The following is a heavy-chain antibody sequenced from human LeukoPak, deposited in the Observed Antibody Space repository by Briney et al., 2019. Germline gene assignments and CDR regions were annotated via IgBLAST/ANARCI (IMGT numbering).Heavy chain of an antibody. CDR1: GFTFSSSA. V-gene: IGHV3-23*01. D-gene: IGHD6-19*01. CDR3: TKDVSWQWLKAFDI. CDR2: ISASGGST. Sequence: PGGSLRLSCAASGFTFSSSAMSWVRQVPGKGLEWVSGISASGGSTYYADSVRGRFTISRDNSKNTLYVQMNSLRDEDTAVYYCTKDVSWQWLKAFDIWGQGTMVTVSS. J-gene: IGHJ3*02.